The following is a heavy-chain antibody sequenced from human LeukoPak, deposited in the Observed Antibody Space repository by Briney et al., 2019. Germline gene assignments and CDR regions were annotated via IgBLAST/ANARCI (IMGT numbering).Heavy chain of an antibody. CDR1: GFTFSGSA. CDR3: TRHYDFWSGYGFDP. V-gene: IGHV3-73*01. CDR2: IRSKANSYAT. D-gene: IGHD3-3*01. Sequence: GGSLRLSCAASGFTFSGSAMHWVRQASGKGLVWVGRIRSKANSYATAYAASVKGRFTISRDDSKNTAYLQMNSLKTEDTAVYYCTRHYDFWSGYGFDPWGQGTLVTVSS. J-gene: IGHJ5*02.